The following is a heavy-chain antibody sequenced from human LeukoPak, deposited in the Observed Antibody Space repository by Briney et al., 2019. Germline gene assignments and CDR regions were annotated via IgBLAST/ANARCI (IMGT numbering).Heavy chain of an antibody. D-gene: IGHD3-10*01. CDR3: ARGGYYGSGNDFRFDP. J-gene: IGHJ5*02. V-gene: IGHV4-4*07. Sequence: SETLSLTCTVSGGSISSYYWSWIRQPAGRGLEWIGRIYTSGSTNYNPSLKSRVTISVDTSKNQFSLKLSSVTAADTAVYYCARGGYYGSGNDFRFDPWGQGTLVTVSS. CDR2: IYTSGST. CDR1: GGSISSYY.